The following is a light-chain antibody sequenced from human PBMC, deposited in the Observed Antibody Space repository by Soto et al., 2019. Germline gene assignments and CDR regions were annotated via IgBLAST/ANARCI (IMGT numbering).Light chain of an antibody. J-gene: IGKJ2*01. CDR3: QLLGT. CDR2: AAS. Sequence: DIQLTQSPSFPSASVGDRVTITSRASQGISSYLAWDQQKPGKAPKHLNDAASTLQSGVPSRFSGSGSRTEFTLTISSLHTEDFATYYCQLLGTFRQGTELEIK. V-gene: IGKV1-9*01. CDR1: QGISSY.